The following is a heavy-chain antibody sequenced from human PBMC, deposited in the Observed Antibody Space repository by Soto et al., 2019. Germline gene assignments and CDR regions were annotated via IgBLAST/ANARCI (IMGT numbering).Heavy chain of an antibody. Sequence: SETLSLTCTVSGGSISSYYWSWIRQPPGKGLEWIGYIYYSGSTNYNPSLKSRVTISVDTSKNQFSLKLSSVTAADTAVYYCARGITMVRGVIPFDPWGQGTLVTLSS. V-gene: IGHV4-59*01. CDR2: IYYSGST. CDR3: ARGITMVRGVIPFDP. D-gene: IGHD3-10*01. CDR1: GGSISSYY. J-gene: IGHJ5*02.